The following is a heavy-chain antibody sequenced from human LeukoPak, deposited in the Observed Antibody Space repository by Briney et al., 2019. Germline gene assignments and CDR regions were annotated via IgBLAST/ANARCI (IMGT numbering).Heavy chain of an antibody. D-gene: IGHD5-18*01. CDR3: AREVLDTAMALGY. CDR1: GFTFSSYA. J-gene: IGHJ4*02. V-gene: IGHV3-30*14. CDR2: ISYDGSIK. Sequence: GGSLRLSCAASGFTFSSYAMHWVRQAPGKGLEWVAVISYDGSIKYYADSVNGRLTISRDNSNNMLYLQMNSLRAEDTAVYYCAREVLDTAMALGYWGQGTLVTVSS.